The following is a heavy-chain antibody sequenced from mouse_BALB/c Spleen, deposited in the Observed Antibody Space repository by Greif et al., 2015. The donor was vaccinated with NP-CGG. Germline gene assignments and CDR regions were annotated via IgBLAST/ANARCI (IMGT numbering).Heavy chain of an antibody. Sequence: LMESGPELVKPGASVKISCKASGYTFTDYYINWVKQKPGQGLEWIGWIYPGSGNTKYNEKFKGKATLTVDTSSSTAYMQFSSLTSEDTAVCFCARRTGTEAMDYWGQGTSVTVSS. CDR3: ARRTGTEAMDY. V-gene: IGHV1-84*02. D-gene: IGHD4-1*01. CDR1: GYTFTDYY. J-gene: IGHJ4*01. CDR2: IYPGSGNT.